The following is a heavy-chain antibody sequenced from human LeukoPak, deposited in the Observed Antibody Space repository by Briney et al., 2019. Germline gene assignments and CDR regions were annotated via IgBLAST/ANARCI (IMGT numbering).Heavy chain of an antibody. D-gene: IGHD6-13*01. V-gene: IGHV4-59*01. CDR3: ARVDRYSSSWTDHLYFDY. CDR1: GGSISSYY. CDR2: IYYSGST. Sequence: SETLSLTCTVSGGSISSYYWSWIRQPPGKGLEWIGYIYYSGSTNYNPSLKSRVTISVDTSKNQFSLKLSSVTAADTAVYYCARVDRYSSSWTDHLYFDYWGQGTLVTVSS. J-gene: IGHJ4*02.